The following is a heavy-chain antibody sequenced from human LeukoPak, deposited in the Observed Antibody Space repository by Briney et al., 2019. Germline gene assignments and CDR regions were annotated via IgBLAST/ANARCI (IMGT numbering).Heavy chain of an antibody. CDR2: IYYSGST. Sequence: SETLSLTCTVSGGSISSYYWSWIRQPPGKGLEWIGYIYYSGSTNYNPSLKSRVTISVDTSKNQFSLKLSSVTAADTAVYYCAREGGDLWSGSGDHFDYWGQGTLVTVSS. D-gene: IGHD3-3*01. J-gene: IGHJ4*02. CDR1: GGSISSYY. V-gene: IGHV4-59*01. CDR3: AREGGDLWSGSGDHFDY.